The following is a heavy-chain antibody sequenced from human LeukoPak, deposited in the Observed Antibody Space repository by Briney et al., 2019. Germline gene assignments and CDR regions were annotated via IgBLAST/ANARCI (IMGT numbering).Heavy chain of an antibody. CDR1: GFTFSDYY. J-gene: IGHJ4*02. D-gene: IGHD1-26*01. Sequence: GGSLRLSCAASGFTFSDYYMSWIRQAPRKGLEWVSYISSSGSTIYYADSVKGRFTISRDNAKNSLYLQMNSLRAEDTAVYYCARDQSWTRWELLLPPDYWGQGTLVTVSS. CDR3: ARDQSWTRWELLLPPDY. CDR2: ISSSGSTI. V-gene: IGHV3-11*01.